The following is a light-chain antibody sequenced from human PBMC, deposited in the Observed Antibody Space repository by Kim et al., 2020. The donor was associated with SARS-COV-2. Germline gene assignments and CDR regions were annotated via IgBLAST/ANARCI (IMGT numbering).Light chain of an antibody. Sequence: ASVGDRVTITCQASQSISNSLNWYQQKPGKAPNLLSYDASNLETGVTSRFSGSGSGTYFTFTISSLKPEDIATYYCQQYDNLLFTFGPGTKVDIK. V-gene: IGKV1-33*01. J-gene: IGKJ3*01. CDR2: DAS. CDR3: QQYDNLLFT. CDR1: QSISNS.